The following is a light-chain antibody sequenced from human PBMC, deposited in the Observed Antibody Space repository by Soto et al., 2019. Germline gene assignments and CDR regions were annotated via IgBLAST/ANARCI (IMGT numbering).Light chain of an antibody. V-gene: IGLV2-11*01. CDR2: DVS. CDR1: SSDVGGYNY. CDR3: CSYAGSYV. Sequence: QSALTHPLSVSWSPGHSVTIACTGTSSDVGGYNYVSWYQQHPGKAPKLMIYDVSKRPSGVPDRFSGSKSGNTASLTISGLQAEDEADYYCCSYAGSYVFGTGTNVTVL. J-gene: IGLJ1*01.